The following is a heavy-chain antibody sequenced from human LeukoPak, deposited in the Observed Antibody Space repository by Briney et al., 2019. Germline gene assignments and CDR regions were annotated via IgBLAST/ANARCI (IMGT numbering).Heavy chain of an antibody. CDR3: ARDFGQLSYFDS. V-gene: IGHV3-21*01. D-gene: IGHD3-10*01. CDR2: ITSSSRYI. J-gene: IGHJ4*02. CDR1: GLTVATTY. Sequence: GGSLRLSCAASGLTVATTYMSWVRQAPGKGLEWVSSITSSSRYIYYADSVKGRFTISRDNDKNSLYLQMNSLRAEDTAVYYCARDFGQLSYFDSWGQGTLVTVSS.